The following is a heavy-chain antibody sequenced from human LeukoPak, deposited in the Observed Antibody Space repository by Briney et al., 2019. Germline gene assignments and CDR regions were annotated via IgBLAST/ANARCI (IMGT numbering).Heavy chain of an antibody. V-gene: IGHV3-64D*09. CDR1: GFTFGSHA. D-gene: IGHD3-10*01. CDR3: VKNDYGSGGYLELYH. Sequence: GGSLRLFCSASGFTFGSHALHWVRQAPGKGLEYVSGLSHNGGNTYYADSVKGRFTISRDNSRNTLYLQTSSLRDADTAVYYCVKNDYGSGGYLELYHWGQGTLVTVSS. J-gene: IGHJ4*02. CDR2: LSHNGGNT.